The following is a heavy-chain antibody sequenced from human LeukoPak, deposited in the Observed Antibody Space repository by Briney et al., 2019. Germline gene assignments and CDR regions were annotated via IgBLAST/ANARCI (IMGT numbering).Heavy chain of an antibody. CDR3: ARGTGEGSGWYSFDY. V-gene: IGHV1-2*06. D-gene: IGHD6-19*01. CDR1: GYTFTGYY. CDR2: INPNSGGT. J-gene: IGHJ4*02. Sequence: ASVKVSCKASGYTFTGYYMHWVRQAPGQGLEWMGRINPNSGGTNYAQKFQGRVTMTRDTSISTAYMELRSLRSDDTAVYYCARGTGEGSGWYSFDYWGQGTLVTVSS.